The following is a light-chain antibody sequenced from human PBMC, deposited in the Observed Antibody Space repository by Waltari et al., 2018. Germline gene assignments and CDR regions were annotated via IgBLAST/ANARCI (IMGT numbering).Light chain of an antibody. CDR2: WAS. V-gene: IGKV4-1*01. CDR1: QSVLSSSNNKNY. J-gene: IGKJ1*01. CDR3: QQFYNTPWT. Sequence: DIVMTQSPDSLAVSLGERATINCKSSQSVLSSSNNKNYLVWYQQKPGQPPQLLIYWASTWESGVPDRFTGSGSGTDFTLTISSLQAEDVAVYYCQQFYNTPWTFGQGTKVEIK.